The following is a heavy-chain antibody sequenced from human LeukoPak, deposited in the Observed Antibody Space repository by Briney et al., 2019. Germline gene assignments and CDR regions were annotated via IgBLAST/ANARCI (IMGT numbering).Heavy chain of an antibody. CDR2: ISSRGDYI. J-gene: IGHJ4*02. V-gene: IGHV3-21*06. CDR1: GFTFNSHG. D-gene: IGHD2-21*01. CDR3: ARAELFAIIFDY. Sequence: PGGSLRLSCAVSGFTFNSHGMSWIRQAPGKGLEWVSSISSRGDYIYYADSVVGRFTISRDNAGNSMFLQMNSLRGEDTAVYYCARAELFAIIFDYWGQGTLVTVSS.